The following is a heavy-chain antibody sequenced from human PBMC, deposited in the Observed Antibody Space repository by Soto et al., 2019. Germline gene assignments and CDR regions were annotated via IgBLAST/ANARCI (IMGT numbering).Heavy chain of an antibody. J-gene: IGHJ4*02. CDR3: TRSPISPYGGLIGPFDY. D-gene: IGHD3-16*02. V-gene: IGHV1-3*05. CDR2: IKPANGNT. CDR1: EYTFTAYA. Sequence: QVQLAQSGAEERKPGASVKVSCEATEYTFTAYAMHWVRQAPGQRLEWMGWIKPANGNTKYSQKFQGRLTITSDTSANTMYMELSSLTSEDTAMYYCTRSPISPYGGLIGPFDYWGQGNLVTVSS.